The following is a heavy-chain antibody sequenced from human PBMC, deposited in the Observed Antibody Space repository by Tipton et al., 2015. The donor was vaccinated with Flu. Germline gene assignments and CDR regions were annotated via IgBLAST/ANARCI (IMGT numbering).Heavy chain of an antibody. Sequence: LRLSCSVSGDSIGSPYYWGWIRQFPGKGLEWIGSVSRSGDTNYNPSLRSRVTISIDRSKNQFSLKMKSVTAADMAVYYCARRDYSNYVSDPKSWFDPWGQGTLVAVSS. D-gene: IGHD4-11*01. V-gene: IGHV4-38-2*01. CDR2: VSRSGDT. J-gene: IGHJ5*02. CDR1: GDSIGSPYY. CDR3: ARRDYSNYVSDPKSWFDP.